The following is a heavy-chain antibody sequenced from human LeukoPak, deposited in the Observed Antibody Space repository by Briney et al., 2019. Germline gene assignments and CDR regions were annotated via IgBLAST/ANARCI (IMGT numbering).Heavy chain of an antibody. V-gene: IGHV5-51*01. CDR2: IYPGDSDT. J-gene: IGHJ4*02. CDR3: ARHPVYSFGSGSHYKSVLGSGDY. D-gene: IGHD3-10*01. CDR1: GYSFTSYW. Sequence: GESLKISCKGSGYSFTSYWIGWVRQMPGKGLEWMGIIYPGDSDTRFSPSFQGHVTISADKSISTAYLQWSSLKASDTAMYFCARHPVYSFGSGSHYKSVLGSGDYWGQGTQVTVSS.